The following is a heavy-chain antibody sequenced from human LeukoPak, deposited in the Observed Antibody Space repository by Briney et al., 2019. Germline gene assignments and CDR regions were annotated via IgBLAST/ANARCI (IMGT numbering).Heavy chain of an antibody. Sequence: ASVKVSCKASGYTFTGYYMHWVRQAPGQGLEWMGRINPNSGGTNYAQKFQGRVTMTRDTSISTAYMELSRLRSDDTAVYYCARGGYYDYVWGSYRYFDYWGQGTLVTVPS. CDR3: ARGGYYDYVWGSYRYFDY. V-gene: IGHV1-2*06. CDR1: GYTFTGYY. D-gene: IGHD3-16*02. CDR2: INPNSGGT. J-gene: IGHJ4*02.